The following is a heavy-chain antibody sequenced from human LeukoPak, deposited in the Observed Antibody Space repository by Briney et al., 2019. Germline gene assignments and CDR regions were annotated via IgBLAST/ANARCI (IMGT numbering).Heavy chain of an antibody. CDR1: GDSISSNNW. CDR3: ARGLNYYDSGP. CDR2: IYYTGSI. V-gene: IGHV4-4*02. J-gene: IGHJ5*02. D-gene: IGHD3-10*01. Sequence: SETLSLTCAVSGDSISSNNWWSWVRQPPGKGLEWIGEIYYTGSINYNPSLKSRVTISIDKSKNQLSLKLSSVTAADTAVYYCARGLNYYDSGPWGQGTLVTV.